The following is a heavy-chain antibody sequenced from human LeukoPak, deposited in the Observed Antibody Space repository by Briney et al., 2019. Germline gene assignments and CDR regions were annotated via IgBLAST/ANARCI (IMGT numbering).Heavy chain of an antibody. V-gene: IGHV3-30*18. J-gene: IGHJ3*01. Sequence: GGSLRLSCAASGFSFSNYGMHWVRQAPGKGLEWVAFISYDGNTKDYADSVKGRYTISRDNSKNTLYVQMNSLRAEDTAVYHCAKDWRWKLPIYGFNVRGQGTMVTVSS. CDR3: AKDWRWKLPIYGFNV. D-gene: IGHD4-23*01. CDR2: ISYDGNTK. CDR1: GFSFSNYG.